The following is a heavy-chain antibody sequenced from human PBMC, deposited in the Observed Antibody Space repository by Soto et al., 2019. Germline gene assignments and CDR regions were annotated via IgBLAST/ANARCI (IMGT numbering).Heavy chain of an antibody. CDR3: ARDRSYYDFWSGYLF. CDR1: GYTFTSYG. D-gene: IGHD3-3*01. V-gene: IGHV1-18*01. Sequence: QVQLVQSGAEVKKPGASVKVSCKASGYTFTSYGISWVRQAPGQGLEWMGWISAYNGNTNYAQQLQGRVNMTTDTSTSTADKELRSLRSDDTAVYYCARDRSYYDFWSGYLFWGQGTLVTVSS. CDR2: ISAYNGNT. J-gene: IGHJ4*02.